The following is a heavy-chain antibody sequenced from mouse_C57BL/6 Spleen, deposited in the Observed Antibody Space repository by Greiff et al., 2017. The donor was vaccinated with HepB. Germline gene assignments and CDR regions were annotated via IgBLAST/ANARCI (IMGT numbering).Heavy chain of an antibody. Sequence: EVNLVESGGGLVKPGGSLKLSCAASGFTFSDYGMHWVRQAPEKGLEWVAYISSGSSTIYYADTVKGRFTISRDNAKNTLFLQMTSLRSEDTAMYYCARRTVVASYYAMDYWGQGTSVTVSS. CDR1: GFTFSDYG. J-gene: IGHJ4*01. CDR3: ARRTVVASYYAMDY. D-gene: IGHD1-1*01. V-gene: IGHV5-17*01. CDR2: ISSGSSTI.